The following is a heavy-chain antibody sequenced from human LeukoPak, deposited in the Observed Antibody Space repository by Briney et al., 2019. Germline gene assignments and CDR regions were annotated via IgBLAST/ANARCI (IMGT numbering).Heavy chain of an antibody. V-gene: IGHV3-23*01. CDR1: GFIFSTSV. Sequence: GESLRLSCAASGFIFSTSVMTWVRQAPGKGLDWVSYITASGTTYYADSVKGRFTISRDISNNTLYLQMNGLRAEDTALYYCAKDRYDTSVWPYYYAMDVWGQGTTVTVSS. CDR2: ITASGTT. D-gene: IGHD3-22*01. J-gene: IGHJ6*02. CDR3: AKDRYDTSVWPYYYAMDV.